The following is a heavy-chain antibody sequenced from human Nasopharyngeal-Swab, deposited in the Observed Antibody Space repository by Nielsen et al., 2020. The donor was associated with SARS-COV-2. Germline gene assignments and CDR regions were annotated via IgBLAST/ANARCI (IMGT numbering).Heavy chain of an antibody. Sequence: GGSLRLSCAASGFTFSSYAMSWVRQAPGKGLEWVSVIYSGGSSTYYADSVKGRFTISRDNSKNTLYLQMNSLRAEDTAVYYCAKGAGRDFWSGYLRFLDYWGQGTLVTVSS. D-gene: IGHD3-3*01. CDR3: AKGAGRDFWSGYLRFLDY. CDR2: IYSGGSST. CDR1: GFTFSSYA. V-gene: IGHV3-23*03. J-gene: IGHJ4*02.